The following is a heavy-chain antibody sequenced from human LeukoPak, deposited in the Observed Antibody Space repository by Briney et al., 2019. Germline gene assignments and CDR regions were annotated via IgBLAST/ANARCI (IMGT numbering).Heavy chain of an antibody. CDR2: ISSSSSYI. D-gene: IGHD5-24*01. V-gene: IGHV3-21*01. J-gene: IGHJ4*02. CDR1: GFTFGDYA. Sequence: PGGSLRLSCTASGFTFGDYAMTWVRQAPGKGLEWVSSISSSSSYIYYADSVEGRFTISRDNAKNSLYLQMNSLRAEDTAVYYCARALEMATTRSNFDYWGQGTLVTVSS. CDR3: ARALEMATTRSNFDY.